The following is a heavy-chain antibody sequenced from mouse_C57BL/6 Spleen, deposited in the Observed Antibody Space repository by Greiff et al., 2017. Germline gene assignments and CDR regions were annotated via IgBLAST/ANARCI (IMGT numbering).Heavy chain of an antibody. CDR3: TRRSNSSGFAY. V-gene: IGHV1-18*01. Sequence: VQLQQSGPELVMPGASVKIPCKASGYTFTDYNMDWVKQSHGKSLEWIGDINPNNGGTNYNQKFKGKTTLTVDNSSSTAYMELRSLTSEDTAVYYCTRRSNSSGFAYWGPGALVTVSA. J-gene: IGHJ3*01. CDR1: GYTFTDYN. D-gene: IGHD2-5*01. CDR2: INPNNGGT.